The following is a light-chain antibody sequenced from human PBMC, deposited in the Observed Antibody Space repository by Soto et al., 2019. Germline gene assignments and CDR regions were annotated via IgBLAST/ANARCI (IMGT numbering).Light chain of an antibody. J-gene: IGLJ1*01. Sequence: QSMLTQPPSASGTPGQRVTISCSGSSSNIGSNTVNWYQQLPGTAPKLLIYSNNQRPSGVPDRFSGSKSGTSASLAISGLQSEDEADYYCAAWDDSLNGRVFGTGTKLTVL. CDR3: AAWDDSLNGRV. CDR2: SNN. V-gene: IGLV1-44*01. CDR1: SSNIGSNT.